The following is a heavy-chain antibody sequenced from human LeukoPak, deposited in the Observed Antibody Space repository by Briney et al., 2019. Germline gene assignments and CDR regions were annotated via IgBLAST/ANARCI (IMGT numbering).Heavy chain of an antibody. CDR3: ARGSGTSWFDY. Sequence: ASVKVSCKASGYTFTANYMHWVRQAPGQGLEWMGWINPRSSGTNYGEKFRGRVTMTRDTSITTAYMELSSLRSDDTAVYYCARGSGTSWFDYWGQGTLVTVSS. CDR2: INPRSSGT. J-gene: IGHJ4*02. CDR1: GYTFTANY. D-gene: IGHD2-2*01. V-gene: IGHV1-2*02.